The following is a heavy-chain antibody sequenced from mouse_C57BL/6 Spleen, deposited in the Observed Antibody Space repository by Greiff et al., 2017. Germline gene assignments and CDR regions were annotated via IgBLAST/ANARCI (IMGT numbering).Heavy chain of an antibody. CDR2: ISGGGGNT. CDR1: GFTFSSYT. Sequence: EVKLVESGGGLVKPGGSLKLSCAASGFTFSSYTMSWVRQTPEQRLEWVATISGGGGNTYYPDSVKGRCTISRDNAKNTLYLQMSRLRSEDTALYDCARHEPWFAYWGQGTLVTVSA. J-gene: IGHJ3*01. CDR3: ARHEPWFAY. V-gene: IGHV5-9*01.